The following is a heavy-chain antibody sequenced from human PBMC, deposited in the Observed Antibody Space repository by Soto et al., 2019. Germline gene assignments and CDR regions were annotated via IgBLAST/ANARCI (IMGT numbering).Heavy chain of an antibody. Sequence: GGSLRLSCAASGFTLSSYAIHWVRQAPGKGLEWVTVISKGGSNLYFADSVKGRFTISRDNSKNTLYLQMNSLRSEDTAVYYCAREVEYTSAFGISSSFDYWGQGTLVTVSS. CDR3: AREVEYTSAFGISSSFDY. D-gene: IGHD6-19*01. J-gene: IGHJ4*02. CDR1: GFTLSSYA. V-gene: IGHV3-30-3*01. CDR2: ISKGGSNL.